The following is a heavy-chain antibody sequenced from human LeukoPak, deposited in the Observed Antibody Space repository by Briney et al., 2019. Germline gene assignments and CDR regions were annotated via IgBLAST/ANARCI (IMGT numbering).Heavy chain of an antibody. D-gene: IGHD3-22*01. V-gene: IGHV3-30-3*01. J-gene: IGHJ1*01. CDR2: ISSDGSNK. CDR3: ARDPPYYYDSSGYHKYFQH. CDR1: GITFSSYV. Sequence: PGGSLRLSCVVSGITFSSYVMPWVRQAPGKGLEWVAVISSDGSNKYYADSVKGRFTISRDNAKNSLYLQMNSLRAEDTAVYYCARDPPYYYDSSGYHKYFQHWGQGTLVTVSS.